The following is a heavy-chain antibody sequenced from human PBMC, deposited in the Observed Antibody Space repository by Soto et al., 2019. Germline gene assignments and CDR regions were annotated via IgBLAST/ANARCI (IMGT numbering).Heavy chain of an antibody. CDR3: TRAHRGGWYADY. CDR2: IRSKAYGGST. J-gene: IGHJ4*02. D-gene: IGHD6-19*01. CDR1: GFTFGDYT. V-gene: IGHV3-49*05. Sequence: EVQLVESGGGWVKPGRSLRLSCTPSGFTFGDYTLSWFRQAPGKGLEWVGFIRSKAYGGSTEYAASVKGRFTISRDDSKSIAYLQMNSLTTEDTAVYFCTRAHRGGWYADYWGQGALVTVSS.